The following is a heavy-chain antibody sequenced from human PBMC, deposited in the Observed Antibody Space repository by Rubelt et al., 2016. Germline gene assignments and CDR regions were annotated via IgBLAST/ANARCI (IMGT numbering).Heavy chain of an antibody. D-gene: IGHD3-10*01. J-gene: IGHJ2*01. CDR2: IHTSGST. CDR1: GASMNSHY. CDR3: ATAPRGKAYFDF. Sequence: VQLQESGPGLVKPSETLSLTCTVSGASMNSHYWNWIRQPAGKGLEWIGRIHTSGSTNYNPSFKSRVTMSVDTSKGQFSLKLSSVTAADTAVDYCATAPRGKAYFDFWARGTLVTVSS. V-gene: IGHV4-4*07.